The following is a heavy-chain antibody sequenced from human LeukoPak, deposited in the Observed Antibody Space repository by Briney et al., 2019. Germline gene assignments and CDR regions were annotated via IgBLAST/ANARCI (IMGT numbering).Heavy chain of an antibody. J-gene: IGHJ5*02. D-gene: IGHD2-15*01. CDR3: ARVYCSGGACVNWFDP. CDR2: TYYRSKWYN. CDR1: GDSVSSNTAA. Sequence: SQTLSLTCAISGDSVSSNTAAWNWIMQSPSRGLEWLGRTYYRSKWYNDYAVSVKSRITINPDTSKNQFSLQLNSVTPEDTAVYYCARVYCSGGACVNWFDPWGQGALVTVSS. V-gene: IGHV6-1*01.